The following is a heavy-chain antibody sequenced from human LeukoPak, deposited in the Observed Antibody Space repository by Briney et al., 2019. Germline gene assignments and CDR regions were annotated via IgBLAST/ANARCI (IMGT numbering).Heavy chain of an antibody. CDR3: ARGDYDILTGYLYYFDY. D-gene: IGHD3-9*01. Sequence: SETLSLTCTVSGGSINGFYWGWIRQPPGKGLEWIGSIYYSGSTYYNPSLKSRVTISVDTSKNQFSLKLSSVTAADTAVYYCARGDYDILTGYLYYFDYWGQGTLVTVSS. CDR2: IYYSGST. J-gene: IGHJ4*02. V-gene: IGHV4-39*07. CDR1: GGSINGFY.